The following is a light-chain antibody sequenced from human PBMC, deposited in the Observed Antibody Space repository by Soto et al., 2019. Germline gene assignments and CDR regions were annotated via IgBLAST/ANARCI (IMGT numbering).Light chain of an antibody. CDR3: SSYTSRSTLV. CDR2: EVT. Sequence: QSVLTQPASVSGSPGQSITISCTGTSSDVGGYNYVSWYQQHPGKAPKLMIYEVTNRPSGVSNRFSGPKSGNTASLTISGLQAEDEADYYCSSYTSRSTLVFGTGTKVTVL. V-gene: IGLV2-14*01. CDR1: SSDVGGYNY. J-gene: IGLJ1*01.